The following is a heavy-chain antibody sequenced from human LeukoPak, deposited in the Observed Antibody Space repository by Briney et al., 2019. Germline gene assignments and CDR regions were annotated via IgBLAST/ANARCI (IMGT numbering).Heavy chain of an antibody. CDR3: ARGGTVRNGMDV. D-gene: IGHD1-26*01. J-gene: IGHJ6*02. Sequence: SETLSLTCTVSGGSISSYYWSWIRQPPGKGLEWIGYIYYSGSTNYNPSLKSRVAISVDTSKNQFSLKLSSVTAADTAVYYCARGGTVRNGMDVWGQGTTVTVSS. V-gene: IGHV4-59*01. CDR2: IYYSGST. CDR1: GGSISSYY.